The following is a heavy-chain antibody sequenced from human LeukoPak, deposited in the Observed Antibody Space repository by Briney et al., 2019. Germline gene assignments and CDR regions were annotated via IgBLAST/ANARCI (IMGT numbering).Heavy chain of an antibody. Sequence: SVKVSCKASGFTFTSSAMRWVRQASGQRLDWIGWIVVVSCNTVYAQKFQERVTITRDMSTSTAYMELSSLRSEDTAVYYCAAAYLPYYYGSGSYYKRSYYYGMDVWGQGTTVTVSS. CDR1: GFTFTSSA. V-gene: IGHV1-58*02. CDR2: IVVVSCNT. J-gene: IGHJ6*02. CDR3: AAAYLPYYYGSGSYYKRSYYYGMDV. D-gene: IGHD3-10*01.